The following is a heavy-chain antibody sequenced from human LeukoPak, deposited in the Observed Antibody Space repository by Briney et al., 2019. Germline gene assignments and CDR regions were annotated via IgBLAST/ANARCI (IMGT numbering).Heavy chain of an antibody. D-gene: IGHD2-15*01. CDR3: AREYCSGGTCYSPGY. J-gene: IGHJ4*02. Sequence: PGGSLRLSCAASGFTFSSSWMSWVRQAPGKGLEWVANIKQDGSEQYYVDSVKGRFTISRDNAKNSLRLQMNSLRAEDSAFYYCAREYCSGGTCYSPGYWGQGTLVTVSS. V-gene: IGHV3-7*03. CDR2: IKQDGSEQ. CDR1: GFTFSSSW.